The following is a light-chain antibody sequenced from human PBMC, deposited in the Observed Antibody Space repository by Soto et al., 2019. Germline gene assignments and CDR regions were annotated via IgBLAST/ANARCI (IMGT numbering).Light chain of an antibody. CDR2: GAS. CDR3: QQHRRSPPSWT. J-gene: IGKJ1*01. Sequence: ETVLTQSPGTLSLSPGERATLFCRASQRISNNFLAWYQQIPGQAPSLLIFGASSRATGIPDRFSGSGSGTEFTLTIDRLEPEDFAVYDCQQHRRSPPSWTFGQGTKVEIK. CDR1: QRISNNF. V-gene: IGKV3-20*01.